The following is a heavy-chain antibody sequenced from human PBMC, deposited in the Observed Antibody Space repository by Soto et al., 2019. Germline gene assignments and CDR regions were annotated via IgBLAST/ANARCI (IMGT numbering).Heavy chain of an antibody. D-gene: IGHD6-13*01. CDR3: ARVGAAVGYGMDV. CDR2: IKQDGSEK. V-gene: IGHV3-7*01. CDR1: GFTFSSYW. J-gene: IGHJ6*02. Sequence: PVGSLRLSCAASGFTFSSYWMSWVRQAPGKGLEWVANIKQDGSEKYYVDSVKGRFTISRDNAKNSLYLQMNSLRAEDTAVYYCARVGAAVGYGMDVWGQGTTVTVSS.